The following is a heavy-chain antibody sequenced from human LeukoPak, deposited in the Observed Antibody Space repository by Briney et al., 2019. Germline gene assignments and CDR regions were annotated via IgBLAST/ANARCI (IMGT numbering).Heavy chain of an antibody. V-gene: IGHV4-4*07. J-gene: IGHJ5*02. CDR2: IYAAET. CDR3: VRVGTYFLLS. Sequence: SETLSLTCNVSGASISDYYWSWIRQSAGKGLEWIGRIYAAETDFNPSLKSRLTMSIDTSKNQFSLKLSSVTAADTAVYYCVRVGTYFLLSWGQGTLVTVSS. CDR1: GASISDYY. D-gene: IGHD1-26*01.